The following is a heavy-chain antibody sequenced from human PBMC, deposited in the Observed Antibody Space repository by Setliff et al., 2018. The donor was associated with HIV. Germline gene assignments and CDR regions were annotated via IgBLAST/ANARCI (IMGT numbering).Heavy chain of an antibody. CDR2: IYYSGST. CDR3: ARGKWFGESRRPYYFDY. D-gene: IGHD3-10*01. V-gene: IGHV4-31*03. Sequence: SETLSLTCTVSGGSISSGGYYWSWIRQHPGKGLEWIGYIYYSGSTYYNPSLRSRVTISVDTSKNQFSLNLTSVTAADTAVYYCARGKWFGESRRPYYFDYWGQGTLVTVSS. CDR1: GGSISSGGYY. J-gene: IGHJ4*02.